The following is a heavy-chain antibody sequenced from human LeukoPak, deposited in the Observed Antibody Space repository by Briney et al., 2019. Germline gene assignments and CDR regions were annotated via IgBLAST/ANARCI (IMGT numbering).Heavy chain of an antibody. CDR3: AREYYYDSSGYLAY. D-gene: IGHD3-22*01. V-gene: IGHV1-69*04. Sequence: SVTVSCKASGGTFSRYAISWVRQAPGQGLEWMGRIIPIVGIVNYAQKFQGRVTITADKSTSTAYMELSSLRSEDTAVYYCAREYYYDSSGYLAYWGQGTLVTVSS. CDR2: IIPIVGIV. CDR1: GGTFSRYA. J-gene: IGHJ4*02.